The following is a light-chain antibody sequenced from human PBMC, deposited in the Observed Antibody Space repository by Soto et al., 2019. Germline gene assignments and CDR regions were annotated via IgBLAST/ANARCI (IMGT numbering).Light chain of an antibody. Sequence: EIVLTQSPGTLSLSPGERATLFCRASQSVAPSQLAWYQQKPGQAPRLLIGASSRATGIPDRFSASGSGTDFTLTISRLEPEDCAVYYCQQFASSPRTFGRGTTVEIK. CDR1: QSVAPSQ. CDR2: GAS. V-gene: IGKV3-20*01. CDR3: QQFASSPRT. J-gene: IGKJ1*01.